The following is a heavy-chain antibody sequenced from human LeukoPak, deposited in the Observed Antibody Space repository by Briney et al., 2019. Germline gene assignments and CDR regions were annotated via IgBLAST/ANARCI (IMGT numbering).Heavy chain of an antibody. CDR2: IYHSGST. V-gene: IGHV4-30-2*01. D-gene: IGHD2-15*01. Sequence: SETLSLTCTVSGGSISSGGYYWSWIRQPPGKGLEWIGYIYHSGSTYYNPSLKSRVTISVDRSKNQFSLKLSSVTAADTAVYYCARQRVVAATFWVDWGQGTLVTVSS. CDR3: ARQRVVAATFWVD. CDR1: GGSISSGGYY. J-gene: IGHJ4*02.